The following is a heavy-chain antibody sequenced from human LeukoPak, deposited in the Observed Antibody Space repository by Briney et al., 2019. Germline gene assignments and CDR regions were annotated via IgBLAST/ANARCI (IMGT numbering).Heavy chain of an antibody. Sequence: GGSLRLSCAASGFTFSTYAMHWVRQAPGKGLDWVAVMSYDGSHKFYADSVKGRFTISRDNSKNTLFLQMNSLRAEDTAVYYCAKVFRDGYNYPFDYWGQGTLVTVSS. D-gene: IGHD5-24*01. J-gene: IGHJ4*02. V-gene: IGHV3-30*04. CDR3: AKVFRDGYNYPFDY. CDR1: GFTFSTYA. CDR2: MSYDGSHK.